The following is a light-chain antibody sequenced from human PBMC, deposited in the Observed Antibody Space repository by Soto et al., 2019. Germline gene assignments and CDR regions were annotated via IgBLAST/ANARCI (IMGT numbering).Light chain of an antibody. CDR2: GAS. Sequence: DIPMTHSPSFLSASVGDRVTITCRASQSIGKHLNWYQQKPGKAPKFLIYGASTLQSGVPSRFTGSGSGTDFTLTVNSLQAEDFATYYCQQSYTSPTTFGQGTRLEIK. V-gene: IGKV1-39*01. CDR3: QQSYTSPTT. CDR1: QSIGKH. J-gene: IGKJ5*01.